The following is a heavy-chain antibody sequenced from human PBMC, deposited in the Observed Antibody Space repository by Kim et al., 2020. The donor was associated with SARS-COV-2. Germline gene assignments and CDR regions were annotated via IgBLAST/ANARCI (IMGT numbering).Heavy chain of an antibody. CDR2: IYSGGST. D-gene: IGHD6-19*01. Sequence: GGSLRLSCAASGFTVSSNYMSWVRQAPGKGLEWVSVIYSGGSTYYADSVKGRFTISRDNSKNTLYLQMNSLRAEDTAVYYCARINSGWYYFDYWGQGTLVTVSS. CDR1: GFTVSSNY. J-gene: IGHJ4*02. CDR3: ARINSGWYYFDY. V-gene: IGHV3-66*01.